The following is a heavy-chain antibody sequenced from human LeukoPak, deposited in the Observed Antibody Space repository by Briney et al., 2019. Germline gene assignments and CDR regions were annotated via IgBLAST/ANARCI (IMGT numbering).Heavy chain of an antibody. V-gene: IGHV4-34*01. J-gene: IGHJ4*02. CDR1: GGSFSGYY. D-gene: IGHD2-2*01. CDR3: ARVRYCSSTSCYRRRTDLDY. CDR2: INHSGST. Sequence: SETLSLTCAVYGGSFSGYYWSWIRQPPGKGLEWIGEINHSGSTNYNPSLKSRVTISVDTSENQFSLKLSSVTAADTAVYYCARVRYCSSTSCYRRRTDLDYWGQGTLVTVSS.